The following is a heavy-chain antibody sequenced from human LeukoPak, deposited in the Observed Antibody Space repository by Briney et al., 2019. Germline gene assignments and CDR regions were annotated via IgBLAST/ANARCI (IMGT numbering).Heavy chain of an antibody. CDR2: INPSGGST. J-gene: IGHJ4*02. CDR1: GYTFTDYY. D-gene: IGHD6-6*01. Sequence: GASVKVSCKASGYTFTDYYMHWVRQAPGQGLEWMGIINPSGGSTSYAQKFQGRVTMTRDMSTSTVYMELSSLRSEDTAVYYCARGIGSSSPQDYYFDYWGQGTLVTVSS. CDR3: ARGIGSSSPQDYYFDY. V-gene: IGHV1-46*01.